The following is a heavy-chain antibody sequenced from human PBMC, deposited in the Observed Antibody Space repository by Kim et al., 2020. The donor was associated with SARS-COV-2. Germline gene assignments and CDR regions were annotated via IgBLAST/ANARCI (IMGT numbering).Heavy chain of an antibody. D-gene: IGHD3-9*01. J-gene: IGHJ6*02. CDR1: GFTFSSYS. V-gene: IGHV3-21*01. Sequence: GGSLRLSCAASGFTFSSYSMNWVRQAPGKGLEWVSSISSSSSYIYYADSVKGRFTISRDNAKNSLYLQMNSLRAEDTAVYYCARGSLPTLRYFDWSLNYYYGMDVWGQGTTVTVSS. CDR2: ISSSSSYI. CDR3: ARGSLPTLRYFDWSLNYYYGMDV.